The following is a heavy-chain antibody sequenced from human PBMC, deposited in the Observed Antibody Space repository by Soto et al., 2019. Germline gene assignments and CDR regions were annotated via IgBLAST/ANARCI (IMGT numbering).Heavy chain of an antibody. Sequence: ASVKVSCKASGYTFTSYGISWVRQAPGQGLEWMGWISAYNGNTNYAQKLQGRVTMTTDTSTSTAYMELRSLRSDDTAVYYCASFSRKGTTLSYYYGMDVWGQGTTVTVSS. CDR3: ASFSRKGTTLSYYYGMDV. CDR1: GYTFTSYG. CDR2: ISAYNGNT. V-gene: IGHV1-18*01. J-gene: IGHJ6*02.